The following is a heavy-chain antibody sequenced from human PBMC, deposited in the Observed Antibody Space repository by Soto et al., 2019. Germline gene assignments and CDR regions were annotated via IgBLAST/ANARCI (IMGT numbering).Heavy chain of an antibody. CDR2: IYYSGST. D-gene: IGHD3-3*01. V-gene: IGHV4-61*01. Sequence: LSLTCTVSGGSVSSGSYYWSWIRQPPGKGLEWIGYIYYSGSTNYNPSLKSRVTISVDTSKNQFSLKLSSVTAADTAVYYCARGPYYDFWSGYPDYWGQGTLVTVSS. CDR3: ARGPYYDFWSGYPDY. CDR1: GGSVSSGSYY. J-gene: IGHJ4*02.